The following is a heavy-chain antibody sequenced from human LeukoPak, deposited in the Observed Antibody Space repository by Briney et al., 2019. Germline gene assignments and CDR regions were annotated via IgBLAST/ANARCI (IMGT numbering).Heavy chain of an antibody. Sequence: PGGSLRLSCAASGFTFSSYAMSWVRQAPGKGLEWVSAISGSGGSTYYADSVKGRFTISRDNSKNTLYLQMNSLRAEDTAVYYCAAEVPPYYYDSSGYVYWGQGTLVTVSS. D-gene: IGHD3-22*01. V-gene: IGHV3-23*01. CDR2: ISGSGGST. CDR3: AAEVPPYYYDSSGYVY. CDR1: GFTFSSYA. J-gene: IGHJ4*02.